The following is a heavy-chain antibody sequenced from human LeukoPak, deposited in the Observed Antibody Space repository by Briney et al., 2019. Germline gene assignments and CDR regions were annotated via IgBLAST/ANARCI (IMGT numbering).Heavy chain of an antibody. Sequence: GASVKVSCKASGYTFTGYYMHWVRQAPGQGLEWMGWINPNSGDTNYAQKFQGRVTMTRDTSISTAYMELSRLRSDDTAVYYCARDSWELRTFDYWGQGTLVTVSS. CDR1: GYTFTGYY. D-gene: IGHD1-26*01. V-gene: IGHV1-2*02. CDR2: INPNSGDT. J-gene: IGHJ4*02. CDR3: ARDSWELRTFDY.